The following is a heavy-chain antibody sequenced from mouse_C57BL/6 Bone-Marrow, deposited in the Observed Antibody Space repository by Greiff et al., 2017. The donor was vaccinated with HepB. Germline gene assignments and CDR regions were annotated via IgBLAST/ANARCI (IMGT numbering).Heavy chain of an antibody. CDR2: ISSGSSTI. Sequence: DVKLVESGGGLVKPGGSLKLSCAASGFTFSDYGMHWVRQAPEKGLEWVAYISSGSSTIYYADTVKGRFTISRDNAKNTLFLQMTSLRSEDTAMYYCARGDYDAFAYWGQGTLVTVSA. CDR1: GFTFSDYG. CDR3: ARGDYDAFAY. V-gene: IGHV5-17*01. J-gene: IGHJ3*01. D-gene: IGHD2-3*01.